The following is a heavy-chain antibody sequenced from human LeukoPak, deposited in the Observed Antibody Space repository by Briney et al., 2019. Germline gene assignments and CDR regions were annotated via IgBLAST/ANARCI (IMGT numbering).Heavy chain of an antibody. Sequence: SQTLSLTCTVSGGSISSGSYYWSWIRQPAGKGLEWIGRIYTSGSTNYNPSLKSRVTISVDTSKNQFSLKLSSVTAADTAVYYCARIMTTVTTGWDYFDYWGQGTLVTVSS. CDR3: ARIMTTVTTGWDYFDY. CDR2: IYTSGST. D-gene: IGHD4-17*01. CDR1: GGSISSGSYY. V-gene: IGHV4-61*02. J-gene: IGHJ4*02.